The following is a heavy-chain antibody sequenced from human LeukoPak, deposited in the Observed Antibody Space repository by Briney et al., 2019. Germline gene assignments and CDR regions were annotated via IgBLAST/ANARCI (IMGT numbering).Heavy chain of an antibody. CDR1: GFTMSNYW. CDR2: INPGDGSTT. Sequence: PRGGLRLSRAGSGFTMSNYWMNSVCHAPGEGLVWVSHINPGDGSTTGYADSVKGRFTVSRDNAKNTLYLQMTSLKDGDTAVYYCVRDGMGTAPYDLWGQGTLVSVSS. D-gene: IGHD2-8*02. J-gene: IGHJ4*01. V-gene: IGHV3-74*01. CDR3: VRDGMGTAPYDL.